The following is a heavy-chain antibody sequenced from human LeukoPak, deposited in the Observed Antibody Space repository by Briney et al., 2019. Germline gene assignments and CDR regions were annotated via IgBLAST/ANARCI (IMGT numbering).Heavy chain of an antibody. Sequence: SETLSLTCAVYGGSFSGYYWSWIRQPPGKGLEWIGEINHSGSTNYNPSLKSRVTISVDTSKNQFSLKLSSVTAADTAVYYCARGRGRHSSSWYYFGYWGQGTLVTVSS. V-gene: IGHV4-34*01. J-gene: IGHJ4*02. CDR1: GGSFSGYY. D-gene: IGHD6-13*01. CDR2: INHSGST. CDR3: ARGRGRHSSSWYYFGY.